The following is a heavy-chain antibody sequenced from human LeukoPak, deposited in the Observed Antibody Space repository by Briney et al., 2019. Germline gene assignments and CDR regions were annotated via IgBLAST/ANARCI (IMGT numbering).Heavy chain of an antibody. V-gene: IGHV3-64*01. J-gene: IGHJ4*02. CDR2: ISRSGGST. CDR3: AHAARYSSGPFDY. D-gene: IGHD6-19*01. Sequence: PGGSLRLSCAASGFTFSSYAMHWVRQAPGKGLEFVSAISRSGGSTYYANSVKGRFTISRDTSKNTLYLQMNSLRAEDTAVYYCAHAARYSSGPFDYWGQGTLVTVSS. CDR1: GFTFSSYA.